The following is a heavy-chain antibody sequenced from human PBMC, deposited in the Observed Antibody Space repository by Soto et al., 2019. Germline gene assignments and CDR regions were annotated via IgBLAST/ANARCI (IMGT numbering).Heavy chain of an antibody. J-gene: IGHJ4*02. CDR1: GYTFTEFD. Sequence: QVLLVQSGADVKKPGASVKVSGKTSGYTFTEFDINWVRQAPGQGLEWMGWMTTNTGNTGYAQKFQGRVTMTRDTSISTAYMELRRLRSEDTAVYYGARVVRFFGGHAGYWGQGPLVTVSS. CDR3: ARVVRFFGGHAGY. D-gene: IGHD3-3*01. V-gene: IGHV1-8*01. CDR2: MTTNTGNT.